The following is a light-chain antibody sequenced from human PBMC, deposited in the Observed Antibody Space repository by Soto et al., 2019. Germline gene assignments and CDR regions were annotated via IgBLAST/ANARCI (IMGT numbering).Light chain of an antibody. CDR1: QSVSSN. J-gene: IGKJ1*01. Sequence: TQRPSTLVGYPGEKATLSCRASQSVSSNLAWYPQEPGQAPRLLIYGASTRATGIPARFSGSESGTEFTLTIGGQQSEGYAGYYSHQYNNRPPWT. CDR3: HQYNNRPPWT. V-gene: IGKV3-15*01. CDR2: GAS.